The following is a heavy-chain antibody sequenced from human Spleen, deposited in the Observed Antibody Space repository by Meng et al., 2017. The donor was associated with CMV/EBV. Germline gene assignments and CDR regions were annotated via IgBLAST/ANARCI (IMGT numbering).Heavy chain of an antibody. D-gene: IGHD6-13*01. CDR1: GGSFSGYY. CDR2: INNSGST. Sequence: SETLSLTCAVYGGSFSGYYLSWIRQSPGKGLERIGEINNSGSTNYIPSLRSRVTISVDTSNNYFSLKLTSVTAADTAVYYCARSRIAATWDGLDVWGQGTTVTVSS. J-gene: IGHJ6*02. CDR3: ARSRIAATWDGLDV. V-gene: IGHV4-34*01.